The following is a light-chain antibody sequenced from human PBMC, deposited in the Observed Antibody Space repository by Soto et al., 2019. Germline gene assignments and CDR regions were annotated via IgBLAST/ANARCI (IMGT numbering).Light chain of an antibody. J-gene: IGKJ5*01. CDR2: DAS. CDR3: QQRYNWPIT. Sequence: ILFTQSPATLSLSPGERATLSCRASQSVSSYLAWYQQTPGQTPRLLIYDASNRDTGIPARFSGSGSGTDFTLTISRLEPEDFEVYYCQQRYNWPITFGQGTRLEIK. V-gene: IGKV3-11*01. CDR1: QSVSSY.